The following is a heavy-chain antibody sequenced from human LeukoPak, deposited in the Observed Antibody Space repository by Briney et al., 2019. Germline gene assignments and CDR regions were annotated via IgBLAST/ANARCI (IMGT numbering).Heavy chain of an antibody. D-gene: IGHD2-15*01. CDR3: AKVSGDIVVVVADDAFDI. CDR2: ISGSGGST. Sequence: PGGSLRLSCAASGFTFNSYAMSWVRQAPGKGLEWVSAISGSGGSTYYADSVKGRFTISRDNSKNTLYLQMNSLRAEDTAVYYCAKVSGDIVVVVADDAFDIWGQGTMVTVSS. J-gene: IGHJ3*02. V-gene: IGHV3-23*01. CDR1: GFTFNSYA.